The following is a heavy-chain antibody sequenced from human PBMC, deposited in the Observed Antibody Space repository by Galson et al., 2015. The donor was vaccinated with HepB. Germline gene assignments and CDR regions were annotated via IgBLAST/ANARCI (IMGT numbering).Heavy chain of an antibody. D-gene: IGHD5-12*01. J-gene: IGHJ4*02. CDR3: AREALPRGYSGYDYEVY. Sequence: SLRLSCAASGFTFSSYEMNWVRQAPGKGLEWVSYISSSGSTIYYADSVKGRFTISRDNAKNSLYLQMNSLRAEDTAVYYCAREALPRGYSGYDYEVYWGQGTLVTVSS. CDR1: GFTFSSYE. CDR2: ISSSGSTI. V-gene: IGHV3-48*03.